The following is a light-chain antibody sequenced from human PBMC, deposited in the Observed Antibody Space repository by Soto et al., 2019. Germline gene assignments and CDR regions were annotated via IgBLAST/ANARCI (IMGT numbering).Light chain of an antibody. CDR2: DVT. CDR3: TSYTSTSTYV. J-gene: IGLJ1*01. V-gene: IGLV2-14*01. Sequence: QSVLTQPASVSGPPGQSITISCTGTSSDVGAYNYVSWYQHHPGKAPRLVIYDVTNRPSGISDRFSGSKSGNTASLTISGLLAEDEADYYCTSYTSTSTYVFDTGTKVTVL. CDR1: SSDVGAYNY.